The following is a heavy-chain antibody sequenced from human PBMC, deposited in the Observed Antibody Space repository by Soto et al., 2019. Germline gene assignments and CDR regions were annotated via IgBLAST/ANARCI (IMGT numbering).Heavy chain of an antibody. V-gene: IGHV6-1*01. CDR3: ARDRTYCSGGSCFYDWFDP. J-gene: IGHJ5*02. CDR2: TYYRSKWYN. Sequence: SRTLSLTCVISGDSVSSNSAAWNWIRQSPSRGLEWLGRTYYRSKWYNDYAVSVKSRITINPDTSKNQFSLQLNSVTPEDTAVYYCARDRTYCSGGSCFYDWFDPWGQGTLVTVSS. CDR1: GDSVSSNSAA. D-gene: IGHD2-15*01.